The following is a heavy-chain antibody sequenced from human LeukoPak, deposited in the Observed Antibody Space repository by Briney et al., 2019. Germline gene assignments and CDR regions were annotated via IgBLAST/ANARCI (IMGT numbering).Heavy chain of an antibody. Sequence: GGSLRLSCAASGFTFSSYSMNWVRQAPGKGLEWVSSISSSSSYIYYADSVKGRFTISRDNAKNSLYLQMNSLRAEDTAVYYCARDYDSSGYSSWYFDLWGRGTLVTVSS. CDR3: ARDYDSSGYSSWYFDL. J-gene: IGHJ2*01. D-gene: IGHD3-22*01. CDR1: GFTFSSYS. V-gene: IGHV3-21*01. CDR2: ISSSSSYI.